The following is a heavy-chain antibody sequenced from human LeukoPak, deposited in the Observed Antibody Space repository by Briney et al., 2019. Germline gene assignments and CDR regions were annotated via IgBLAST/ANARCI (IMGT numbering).Heavy chain of an antibody. CDR3: ARLLGHSDL. CDR2: IKQDGSEK. D-gene: IGHD3-16*01. V-gene: IGHV3-7*05. Sequence: PGGSLRLSCAVSGFTFSSYWMSWVRQAPGKGLEWVANIKQDGSEKYYVDSVKGRFTISRDNAKNSLYLQMNSLRAEDTAEYYCARLLGHSDLWGRGTLVTVSS. J-gene: IGHJ2*01. CDR1: GFTFSSYW.